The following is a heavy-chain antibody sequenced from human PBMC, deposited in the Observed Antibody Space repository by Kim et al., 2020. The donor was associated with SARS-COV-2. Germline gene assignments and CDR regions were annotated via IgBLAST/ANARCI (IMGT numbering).Heavy chain of an antibody. CDR1: GYIFTNYA. CDR2: INAGNGNT. CDR3: ARTQVAGTSPYDY. V-gene: IGHV1-3*01. D-gene: IGHD6-19*01. J-gene: IGHJ4*02. Sequence: ASVKVSCKASGYIFTNYAIHWLRQAPGQRLEWMGWINAGNGNTQYSRRSQDRVTFTRDTSASTAYMDLTSLRSEDSAVYYCARTQVAGTSPYDYWGQGTQVIVSS.